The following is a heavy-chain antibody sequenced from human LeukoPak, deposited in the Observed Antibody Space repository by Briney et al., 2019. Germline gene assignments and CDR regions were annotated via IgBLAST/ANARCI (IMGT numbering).Heavy chain of an antibody. D-gene: IGHD3-10*01. Sequence: ASVKVSCKASGYTFTSYYMHWVRQAPGQGLEWMGIIDPSGGSTSYAQKFQGRVTMTRDTSTSTVYMELSSLRSEDTAVYYCARGLWFGDNRYGMDVWGQGTTVTVSS. V-gene: IGHV1-46*01. CDR3: ARGLWFGDNRYGMDV. CDR2: IDPSGGST. CDR1: GYTFTSYY. J-gene: IGHJ6*02.